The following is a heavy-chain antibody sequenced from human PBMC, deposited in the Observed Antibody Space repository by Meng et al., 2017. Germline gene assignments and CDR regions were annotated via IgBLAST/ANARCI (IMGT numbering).Heavy chain of an antibody. V-gene: IGHV4-34*09. CDR2: INHSGST. Sequence: SETLSLTCAVYGGSFSGYYWSWIRQPPGKGLEWIGEINHSGSTNYNPSLKSRVTISVDTSKNQFSLKLSSVTAADTAVYYCARVLRFGELSILNNWFDPWGQGTLVTVSS. CDR3: ARVLRFGELSILNNWFDP. D-gene: IGHD3-10*01. J-gene: IGHJ5*02. CDR1: GGSFSGYY.